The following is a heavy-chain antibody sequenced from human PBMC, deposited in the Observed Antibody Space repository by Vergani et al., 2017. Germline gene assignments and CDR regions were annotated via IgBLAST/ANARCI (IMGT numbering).Heavy chain of an antibody. Sequence: QVQLQESGPGLVKPSETLSLTCTVSGGSISSYYWSWIRQPPGKGLEWIGYIYYSGSTNYNPSLNSRVTISVDTSKNQFSLKLSSVTAADTAVYYCASAAEGYDSSGYYPYYFDYWGQGTLVTVSS. V-gene: IGHV4-59*01. CDR3: ASAAEGYDSSGYYPYYFDY. CDR2: IYYSGST. D-gene: IGHD3-22*01. CDR1: GGSISSYY. J-gene: IGHJ4*02.